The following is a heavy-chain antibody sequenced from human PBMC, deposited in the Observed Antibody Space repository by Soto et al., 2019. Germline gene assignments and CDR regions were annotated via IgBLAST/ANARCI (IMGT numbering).Heavy chain of an antibody. J-gene: IGHJ4*02. CDR2: ISGSGGST. V-gene: IGHV3-23*01. D-gene: IGHD1-26*01. CDR1: GFTFSSYA. Sequence: GVSLRLSCAASGFTFSSYAMSWVRQAPGKGLEWVSAISGSGGSTYYADSVKGRFTISRDNSKNTLYLQMNSLRAEDTAVYYCAKDPSGSYYWGLDYWGQGTLVTVSS. CDR3: AKDPSGSYYWGLDY.